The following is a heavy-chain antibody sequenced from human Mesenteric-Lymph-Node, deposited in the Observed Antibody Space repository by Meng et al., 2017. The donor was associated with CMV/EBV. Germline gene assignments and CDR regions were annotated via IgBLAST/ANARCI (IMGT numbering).Heavy chain of an antibody. CDR1: GFIFSTYW. CDR3: TRQVGAPHS. J-gene: IGHJ4*02. D-gene: IGHD1-26*01. Sequence: GESLKISCAASGFIFSTYWMNWVRQAPGKGLEWVANIKEDGSEKYYVDSVKGRFTISRDNAKNSLYLQMNSLRAEDTAVYYCTRQVGAPHSWGQGTLVTVSS. CDR2: IKEDGSEK. V-gene: IGHV3-7*01.